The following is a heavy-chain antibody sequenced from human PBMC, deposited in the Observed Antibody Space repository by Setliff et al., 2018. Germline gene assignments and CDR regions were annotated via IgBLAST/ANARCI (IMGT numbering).Heavy chain of an antibody. J-gene: IGHJ5*02. CDR3: VRVGVTTWGQSWFDP. V-gene: IGHV3-23*01. CDR1: GFTFSSSS. Sequence: GGSLRLSCAASGFTFSSSSMTWVRQAPGKGLEWVSAISGSGGSTYYADSVKGRFTISGANAKNSLDLQMNSLSAEATAVYYCVRVGVTTWGQSWFDPWGQGTLVTVSS. D-gene: IGHD3-3*01. CDR2: ISGSGGST.